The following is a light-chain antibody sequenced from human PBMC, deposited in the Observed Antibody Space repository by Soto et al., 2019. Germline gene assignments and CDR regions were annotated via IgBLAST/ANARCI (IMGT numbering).Light chain of an antibody. CDR2: INSDGSH. V-gene: IGLV4-69*01. CDR1: SGHSSNS. Sequence: QLVLTQSPSVSASLGASVRLTCTLSSGHSSNSIAWHQQQPEKGPRYLMKINSDGSHNKGDGIPDRFSGSSSGAERYPTISSLQSDDEADYYCQTWGTGIRVFGGGTKLTVL. CDR3: QTWGTGIRV. J-gene: IGLJ3*02.